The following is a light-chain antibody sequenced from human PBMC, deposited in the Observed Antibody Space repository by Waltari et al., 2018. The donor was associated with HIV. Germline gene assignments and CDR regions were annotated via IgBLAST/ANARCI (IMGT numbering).Light chain of an antibody. CDR1: QSINDY. CDR2: GAS. Sequence: DIQMTQSPSSLSASVGDRVTITCRASQSINDYLAWYQQKPGKAPNLLIYGASTLESGVPPRFSGSASGTEFTLTISSLQPDDFATYYCQQYNSYEETFGQGTKVEF. CDR3: QQYNSYEET. J-gene: IGKJ1*01. V-gene: IGKV1-5*03.